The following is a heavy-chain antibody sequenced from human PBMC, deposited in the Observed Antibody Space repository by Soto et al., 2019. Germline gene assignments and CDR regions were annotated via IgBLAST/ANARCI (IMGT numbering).Heavy chain of an antibody. D-gene: IGHD4-17*01. J-gene: IGHJ2*01. CDR2: INHSGST. CDR1: GGSFSAYY. V-gene: IGHV4-34*01. CDR3: ARGYGDYVYWYFDL. Sequence: QVQLQQWGAGLLKPSETLSLTCAVYGGSFSAYYWSWIRQPPGKGLEWTGEINHSGSTNYNPSLKSRVTISVDTSKNQFSLKLSSVTAADTAVYYCARGYGDYVYWYFDLWGRGTLVTVSS.